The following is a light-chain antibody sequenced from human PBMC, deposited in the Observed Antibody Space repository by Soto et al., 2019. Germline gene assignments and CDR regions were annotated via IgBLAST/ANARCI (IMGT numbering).Light chain of an antibody. J-gene: IGKJ5*01. V-gene: IGKV3-11*01. CDR3: QQGGNWPLT. CDR2: VAS. Sequence: EIVLTQSPATLSVSPGGRATLSCRASQSVNQKLGWYQQKPGQAPRLLIYVASYRATGIPARFSGRGSGTDFTLTISYLEPEDFAIYYCQQGGNWPLTFGQGTRLEIK. CDR1: QSVNQK.